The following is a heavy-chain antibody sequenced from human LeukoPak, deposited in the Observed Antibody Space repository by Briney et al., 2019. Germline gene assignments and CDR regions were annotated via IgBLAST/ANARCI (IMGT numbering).Heavy chain of an antibody. D-gene: IGHD2-2*02. Sequence: GRSLRLSCAASGFTFDDYGMSWVRQAPGKGREWVSGINWNGGSTGYADSVKGRFTISRDNAKNSLYLQMNSLRAEDTALYYCARADQLLYDDWGQGTLVTVSS. V-gene: IGHV3-20*04. J-gene: IGHJ4*02. CDR2: INWNGGST. CDR1: GFTFDDYG. CDR3: ARADQLLYDD.